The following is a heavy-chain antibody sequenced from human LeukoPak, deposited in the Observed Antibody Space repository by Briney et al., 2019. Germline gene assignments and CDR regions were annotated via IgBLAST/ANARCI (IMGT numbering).Heavy chain of an antibody. CDR3: ARGSPGGAAAGTWDY. Sequence: ASVKVSCKASGYTFTSYGISWERQAPGQGLEWMGWISAYNGNTNYAQKLQGRVTMTTDTSTSTAYMELRSLRSDDTAVYYCARGSPGGAAAGTWDYWGQGTLVTVSS. J-gene: IGHJ4*02. V-gene: IGHV1-18*01. D-gene: IGHD6-13*01. CDR1: GYTFTSYG. CDR2: ISAYNGNT.